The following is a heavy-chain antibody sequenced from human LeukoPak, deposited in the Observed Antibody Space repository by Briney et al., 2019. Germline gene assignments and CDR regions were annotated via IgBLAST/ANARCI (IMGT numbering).Heavy chain of an antibody. V-gene: IGHV3-30*18. CDR2: ISYDGSNK. J-gene: IGHJ6*02. D-gene: IGHD3-22*01. CDR3: AKEGYYDSSGWGNSMDV. CDR1: GFTFSSYG. Sequence: GRSLRLSCAASGFTFSSYGMHWVRQAPGKGLEWVAVISYDGSNKYCADSVKGRFTISRDNSKNTLYLQMNSLRAEDTAVYYCAKEGYYDSSGWGNSMDVWGQGTTVTVSS.